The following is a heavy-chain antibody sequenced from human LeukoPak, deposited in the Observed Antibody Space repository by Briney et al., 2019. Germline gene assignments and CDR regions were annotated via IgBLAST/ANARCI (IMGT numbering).Heavy chain of an antibody. J-gene: IGHJ4*02. D-gene: IGHD3-22*01. CDR3: ATGEGYYDSSGLGFDY. CDR1: GYTFTGYY. CDR2: INPNSGGT. Sequence: ASVKVSCKASGYTFTGYYMHWVRQAPGQGLEWMGWINPNSGGTNYAQKFQGRVTMTRDTSISTAYMELSRLRSDDTAVYYCATGEGYYDSSGLGFDYWGQGTLVTVSS. V-gene: IGHV1-2*02.